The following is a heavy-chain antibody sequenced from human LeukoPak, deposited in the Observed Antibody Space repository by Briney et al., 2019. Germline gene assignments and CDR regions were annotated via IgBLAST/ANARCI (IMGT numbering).Heavy chain of an antibody. Sequence: ASVKVSCKASGYTFTGYYMHWVRQAPGQGLEWMGWINPNGGGTNYAQKFQGRVTMTRDTSISTAYMELSRLRSDDTAVYYCARDQGRYGYNRGDAFDIWGQGTMVTVSS. J-gene: IGHJ3*02. CDR2: INPNGGGT. V-gene: IGHV1-2*02. CDR3: ARDQGRYGYNRGDAFDI. D-gene: IGHD5-24*01. CDR1: GYTFTGYY.